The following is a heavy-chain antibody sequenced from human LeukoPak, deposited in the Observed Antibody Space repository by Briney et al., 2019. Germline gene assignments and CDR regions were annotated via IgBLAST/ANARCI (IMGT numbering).Heavy chain of an antibody. V-gene: IGHV1-2*02. CDR2: INPNSGGT. D-gene: IGHD3-10*02. CDR1: GYTFTGYY. CDR3: ARYALFDYYMDV. Sequence: ASVKVSCKASGYTFTGYYMHWMRQAPGQGLEWMGWINPNSGGTNYAQKFQGRVTMTRDTSISTAYMELSRLRSDDTAVYYCARYALFDYYMDVWGTGTTVTVSS. J-gene: IGHJ6*03.